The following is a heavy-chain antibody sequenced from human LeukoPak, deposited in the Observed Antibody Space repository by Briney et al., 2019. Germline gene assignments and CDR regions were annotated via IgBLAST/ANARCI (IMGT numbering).Heavy chain of an antibody. CDR2: ISGSGGST. J-gene: IGHJ4*02. CDR3: ANREIAVAGPPRY. CDR1: GFTFTTYG. D-gene: IGHD6-19*01. V-gene: IGHV3-23*01. Sequence: GGSLRLSCSASGFTFTTYGMSWVRQAPGKGLEWLSSISGSGGSTYYVDSVKGRFTISRDNSENTLYLQMNSLRAEDTAVYYCANREIAVAGPPRYWGQGTLVTVSS.